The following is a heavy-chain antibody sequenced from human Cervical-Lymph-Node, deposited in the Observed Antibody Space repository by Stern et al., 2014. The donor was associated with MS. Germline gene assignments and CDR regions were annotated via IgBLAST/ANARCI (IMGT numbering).Heavy chain of an antibody. CDR1: GYTFNVYY. V-gene: IGHV1-2*06. J-gene: IGHJ6*02. Sequence: DQLVESGAEVMQPGASVKVSCKASGYTFNVYYIHWVRQAPGQGLEWMGRINPNSGATNHAQKFQGRGTMTQDTSISTAYMELSRLRSDDTAMYYCARDGEPYYYGAGTYVDYYYGMDVWGQGTTVTVSS. CDR3: ARDGEPYYYGAGTYVDYYYGMDV. CDR2: INPNSGAT. D-gene: IGHD3-10*01.